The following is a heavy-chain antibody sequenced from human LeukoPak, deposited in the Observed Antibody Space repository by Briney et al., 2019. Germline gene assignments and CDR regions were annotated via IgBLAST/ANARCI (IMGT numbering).Heavy chain of an antibody. V-gene: IGHV5-51*01. D-gene: IGHD6-25*01. J-gene: IGHJ4*02. Sequence: GESLKISCKVSGYRFTSYWIAWVRQMPGKGLEYMGIIDPGDSGDSAARYSPSFQGQVTISADKSTSTAYLQWSSLKASDTAMYYCARDGSAGPLGYWGQGTLVTVSS. CDR3: ARDGSAGPLGY. CDR2: IDPGDSGDSAA. CDR1: GYRFTSYW.